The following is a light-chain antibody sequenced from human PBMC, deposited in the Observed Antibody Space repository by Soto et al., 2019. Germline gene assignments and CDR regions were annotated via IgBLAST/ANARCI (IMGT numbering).Light chain of an antibody. V-gene: IGLV1-40*01. Sequence: QSVLTQPPSVSGAPGQRVTISCTGSSSNIGAGYDVHWYQQLPGTAPKLLIYGNSNRPSGVPDRFSGSKSGTSASLAITGLQAEDEAEYYCQSYDSSLSVGVFGGGTKLTV. CDR1: SSNIGAGYD. J-gene: IGLJ3*02. CDR3: QSYDSSLSVGV. CDR2: GNS.